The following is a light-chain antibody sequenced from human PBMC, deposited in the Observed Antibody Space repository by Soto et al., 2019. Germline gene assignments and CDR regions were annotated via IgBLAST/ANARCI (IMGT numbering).Light chain of an antibody. CDR1: QSISSW. CDR2: KAS. J-gene: IGKJ2*01. V-gene: IGKV1-5*03. CDR3: QQYNSYPT. Sequence: DIQMTQSPSTLSASVGDRVTITCRASQSISSWLAWYQQKPGKAPKLLIYKASSLESGVPSRFSGSGSGTEFTLTISSLQPDEFATYYCQQYNSYPTFGQGTKLEIK.